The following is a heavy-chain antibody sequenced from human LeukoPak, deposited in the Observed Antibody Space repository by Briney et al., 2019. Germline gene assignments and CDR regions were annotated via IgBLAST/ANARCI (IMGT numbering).Heavy chain of an antibody. CDR1: GFSLSTSGVG. J-gene: IGHJ4*02. V-gene: IGHV2-5*02. CDR3: AHSIWPGYAYSDSGGYDFDY. D-gene: IGHD3-10*01. CDR2: IYWDDDK. Sequence: SGPTLVNPTQTLTLTCTFSGFSLSTSGVGVGWIRQPPGKALEWLAIIYWDDDKRYSPSLKSRLTITRDTSKNQVVLTMTNMDPMDTATFYCAHSIWPGYAYSDSGGYDFDYWGQGTLVTVSS.